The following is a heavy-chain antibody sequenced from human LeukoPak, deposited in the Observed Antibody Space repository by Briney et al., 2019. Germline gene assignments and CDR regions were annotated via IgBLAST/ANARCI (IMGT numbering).Heavy chain of an antibody. CDR1: GYSFTSYY. Sequence: ASVKVSCKASGYSFTSYYMHWVRQAPGQGLEWMGIINPSGGSTSYAQKFQGRVTMTRDTSTSTVYMELSSLRSEDTAVYYCAGSGYRGAFDYWGQGTLVTVSS. J-gene: IGHJ4*02. D-gene: IGHD5-12*01. CDR3: AGSGYRGAFDY. CDR2: INPSGGST. V-gene: IGHV1-46*01.